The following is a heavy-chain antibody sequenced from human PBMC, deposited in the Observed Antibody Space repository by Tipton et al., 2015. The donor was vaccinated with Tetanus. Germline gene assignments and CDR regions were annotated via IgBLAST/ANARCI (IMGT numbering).Heavy chain of an antibody. V-gene: IGHV3-23*01. J-gene: IGHJ1*01. CDR2: ISGRGDTT. CDR3: ATDGLPRGFVMVEATTQKYFRH. D-gene: IGHD2-21*01. CDR1: GFTFNRYG. Sequence: SLRLSCAASGFTFNRYGINWVRQAPGKGLVWVSSISGRGDTTYYADSVRGRFTVSRDNSKDTVYLDVRSLRDEDTAVYYCATDGLPRGFVMVEATTQKYFRHWGRGTLVTVSS.